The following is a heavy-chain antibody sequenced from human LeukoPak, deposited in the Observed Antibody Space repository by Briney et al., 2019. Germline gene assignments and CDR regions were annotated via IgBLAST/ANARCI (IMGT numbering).Heavy chain of an antibody. CDR1: GYTFSSYA. J-gene: IGHJ4*02. CDR2: ISYDGSNK. D-gene: IGHD5-18*01. V-gene: IGHV3-30-3*01. Sequence: GGSLRLPCAASGYTFSSYAMHWVRQAPGKGLEWVAVISYDGSNKYYADSVKGRFTISRDNSKNTLYLQMNSLRAEDTAVYYCARDSGSYGYSLFDYWGQGTLVTVSS. CDR3: ARDSGSYGYSLFDY.